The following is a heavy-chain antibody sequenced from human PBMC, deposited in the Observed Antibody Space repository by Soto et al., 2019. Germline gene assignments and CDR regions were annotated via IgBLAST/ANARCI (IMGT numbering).Heavy chain of an antibody. CDR1: GFTFSSYA. CDR2: ISGSGGST. J-gene: IGHJ3*02. Sequence: GGSLRLSCAASGFTFSSYAMSWVRQAPGKGLEWVSAISGSGGSTYYADSVKGRFTISRDNSKNTLYLQMNSLRAEDTAVYYCAKADCGGDCSLRSFLAFDIWGQGTMVTVSS. V-gene: IGHV3-23*01. CDR3: AKADCGGDCSLRSFLAFDI. D-gene: IGHD2-21*02.